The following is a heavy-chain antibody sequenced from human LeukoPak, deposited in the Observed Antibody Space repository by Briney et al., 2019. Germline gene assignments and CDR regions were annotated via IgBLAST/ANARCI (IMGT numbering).Heavy chain of an antibody. CDR1: GGSIISYY. V-gene: IGHV4-4*07. CDR2: IYSTGST. Sequence: PSETLSLTCTVSGGSIISYYWSWVRQPAGKGLEWIGRIYSTGSTNYNPSLKSRVTMSVDTSKNQFSLKLSSVTAADTAVYYCARGEGQAVSAFDYWGQGMLVTVSS. CDR3: ARGEGQAVSAFDY. D-gene: IGHD2-21*02. J-gene: IGHJ4*02.